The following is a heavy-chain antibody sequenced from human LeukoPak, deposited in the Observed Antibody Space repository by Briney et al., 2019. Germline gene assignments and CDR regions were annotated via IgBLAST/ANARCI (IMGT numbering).Heavy chain of an antibody. Sequence: SVKVSCKASGGTFSSYAISWVRQPPGQGLEWMGRTIIILGIANYKQKFQGRVTITTDKSTSTAYMELSSLRSEDTAVYYCASQNYDSSGYYTDYWGQGTLVTVSS. CDR1: GGTFSSYA. CDR3: ASQNYDSSGYYTDY. CDR2: TIIILGIA. J-gene: IGHJ4*02. D-gene: IGHD3-22*01. V-gene: IGHV1-69*04.